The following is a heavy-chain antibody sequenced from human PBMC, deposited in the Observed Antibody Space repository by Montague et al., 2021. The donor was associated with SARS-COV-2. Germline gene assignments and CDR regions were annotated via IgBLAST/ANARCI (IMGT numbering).Heavy chain of an antibody. CDR2: IYWDDDK. J-gene: IGHJ3*02. D-gene: IGHD1-26*01. Sequence: PALVKPTQTLTLTCTFSGFSLSTSGVGVGWIRQPPGKALEWLALIYWDDDKRYSPSLKSRLTITKDTSKNQVVLTMTSMDPVVTATYYCAHRRGLLLSDAFDIWGQGTMVTVSS. V-gene: IGHV2-5*02. CDR3: AHRRGLLLSDAFDI. CDR1: GFSLSTSGVG.